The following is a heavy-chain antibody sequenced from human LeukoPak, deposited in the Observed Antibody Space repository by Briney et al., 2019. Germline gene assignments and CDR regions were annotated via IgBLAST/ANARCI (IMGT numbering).Heavy chain of an antibody. V-gene: IGHV3-23*01. CDR3: AKEYSDYDFDY. CDR1: GFTLRSYD. Sequence: GGSMRLSCAASGFTLRSYDMSWVRQAPGKGLEWVAATSGSGVNSYYADSVRGRFTISRDNSQNTLYLQMDSLRAEDTALYYCAKEYSDYDFDYWGQGTLATVSS. D-gene: IGHD5-12*01. J-gene: IGHJ4*02. CDR2: TSGSGVNS.